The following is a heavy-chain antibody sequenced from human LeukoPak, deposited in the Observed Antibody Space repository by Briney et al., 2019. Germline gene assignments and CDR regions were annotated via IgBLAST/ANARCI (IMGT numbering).Heavy chain of an antibody. CDR3: ARDTNPFYDGVEVPAAWDY. CDR2: ISSSSSYI. CDR1: GFTFSSYS. V-gene: IGHV3-21*01. D-gene: IGHD2-2*01. J-gene: IGHJ4*02. Sequence: GGSLRLSCAASGFTFSSYSMNWVRQAPGKGLEWVSSISSSSSYIYYADSVKGRFTISRDNAKNSLYLQMNSLRAEDTAVYYCARDTNPFYDGVEVPAAWDYWGQGTLVTVSS.